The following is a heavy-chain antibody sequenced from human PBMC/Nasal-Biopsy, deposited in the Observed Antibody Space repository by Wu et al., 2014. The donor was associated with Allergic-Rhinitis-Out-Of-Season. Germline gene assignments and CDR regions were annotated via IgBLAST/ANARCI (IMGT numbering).Heavy chain of an antibody. D-gene: IGHD6-19*01. CDR1: GFTFSTYA. Sequence: LRLSCAASGFTFSTYAMNWVRQAPGKGLEWVSSISYSGASTYYADSVKGRFTISRDNSKNTLYLHMNSLRADDTAVYYCARDVRWTSGSDWGQGTLVTV. CDR3: ARDVRWTSGSD. J-gene: IGHJ4*02. CDR2: ISYSGAST. V-gene: IGHV3-23*01.